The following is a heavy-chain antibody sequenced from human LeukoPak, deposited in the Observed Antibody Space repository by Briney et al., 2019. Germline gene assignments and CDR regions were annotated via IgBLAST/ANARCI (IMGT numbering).Heavy chain of an antibody. V-gene: IGHV4-34*01. D-gene: IGHD2-2*01. Sequence: SETLSLTCAVYGGSFSGYYWSWIRQPPGKGLEWIGEVNQSGSTNYNPSLKGRVTISVDTSKNQFSLKLSSVTAADTAVYYCARHPDNIVVVPAAIVSAFDIWGQGTMVTVSS. CDR2: VNQSGST. CDR1: GGSFSGYY. CDR3: ARHPDNIVVVPAAIVSAFDI. J-gene: IGHJ3*02.